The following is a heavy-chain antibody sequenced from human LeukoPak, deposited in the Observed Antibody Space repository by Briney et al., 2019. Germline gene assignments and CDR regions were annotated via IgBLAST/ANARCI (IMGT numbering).Heavy chain of an antibody. J-gene: IGHJ4*02. CDR2: ISYDGSNK. Sequence: GGSLRLSRAASGFTFSSYAMHWVRQAPGKGLEWVAVISYDGSNKYYADSVKGRFTISRDNSKNTLYLQMNSLRAEDTAVYYCARGSRWLQLKLNFDYWGQGTLVTVSS. D-gene: IGHD5-24*01. V-gene: IGHV3-30-3*01. CDR1: GFTFSSYA. CDR3: ARGSRWLQLKLNFDY.